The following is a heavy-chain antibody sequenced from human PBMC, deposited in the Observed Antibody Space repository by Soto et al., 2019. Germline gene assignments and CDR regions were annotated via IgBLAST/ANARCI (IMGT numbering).Heavy chain of an antibody. CDR1: GFTLSHYV. Sequence: GGSLRLSCAASGFTLSHYVMRWVRQVPGKGLEWVSSLSSSGDTYYADSVKGRFTISRDTSKNTLYVRMNSLRVEDTAIYYCVRGARRREHYFVYWQEGLLVTVA. J-gene: IGHJ4*02. D-gene: IGHD1-1*01. V-gene: IGHV3-23*01. CDR2: LSSSGDT. CDR3: VRGARRREHYFVY.